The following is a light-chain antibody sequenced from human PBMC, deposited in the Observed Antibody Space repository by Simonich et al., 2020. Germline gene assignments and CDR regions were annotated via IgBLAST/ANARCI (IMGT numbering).Light chain of an antibody. CDR1: TGAITSGYY. V-gene: IGLV7-43*01. Sequence: QTVVTQEPSLTVSPGGTVTLTCASRTGAITSGYYPNLFQQKPGQPPRALIYSRSNKHSWTPARFSGSLLGGKAALTLSGVQPEDEAEYYCLLYYGGAQLGFGGGTKLTVL. J-gene: IGLJ3*02. CDR3: LLYYGGAQLG. CDR2: SRS.